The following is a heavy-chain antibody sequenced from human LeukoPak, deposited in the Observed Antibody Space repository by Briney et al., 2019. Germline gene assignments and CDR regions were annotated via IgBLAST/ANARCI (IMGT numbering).Heavy chain of an antibody. V-gene: IGHV1-69*13. Sequence: SVTVSCKASGGTFSSYAISWVRQAPGQGLEWMGGIIPIFGTANYAQKFQGRVTITADESTSTAYMELSSLRSEDTAVYYCAISRDGYNLVNYFDYWGQGTLVTVSS. J-gene: IGHJ4*02. CDR1: GGTFSSYA. CDR2: IIPIFGTA. CDR3: AISRDGYNLVNYFDY. D-gene: IGHD5-24*01.